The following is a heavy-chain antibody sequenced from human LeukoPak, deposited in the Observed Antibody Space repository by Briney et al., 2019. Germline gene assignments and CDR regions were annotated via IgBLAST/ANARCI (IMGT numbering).Heavy chain of an antibody. CDR2: ITDNGLRT. Sequence: GGSLRLSCAASGFTFSTYAMHWVRQAPGKGLEYVSAITDNGLRTYYVDSVRGRFTISRDNSKNTVYLQMSSLRPEDTAVYYCEAGHFDYWGQGTLVTVSS. V-gene: IGHV3-64*03. CDR1: GFTFSTYA. D-gene: IGHD6-19*01. CDR3: EAGHFDY. J-gene: IGHJ4*02.